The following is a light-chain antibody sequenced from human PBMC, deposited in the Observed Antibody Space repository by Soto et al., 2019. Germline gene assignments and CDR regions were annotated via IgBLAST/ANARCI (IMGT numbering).Light chain of an antibody. J-gene: IGKJ3*01. CDR1: QSVSTY. V-gene: IGKV3-11*01. Sequence: EIVLTQSPVTLSLSPGERATLSCRASQSVSTYLAWYQQKPGQAPRLLIYDASNRATDIPARFTGSGSGTDFPLNISILEPEDFAVYYCQQRRNWPVFTFGPVSKVEI. CDR2: DAS. CDR3: QQRRNWPVFT.